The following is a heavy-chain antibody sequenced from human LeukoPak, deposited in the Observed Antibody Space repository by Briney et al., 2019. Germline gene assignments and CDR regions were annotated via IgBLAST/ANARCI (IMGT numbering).Heavy chain of an antibody. CDR3: AMVTAALYFDY. J-gene: IGHJ4*02. D-gene: IGHD2-21*02. V-gene: IGHV1-46*01. CDR1: GYTFTSYY. CDR2: INPSGGST. Sequence: ASVKVSCKASGYTFTSYYMHWVRQAPGQGLEWMGIINPSGGSTSYAQKFQGRVTMTRDTSTSTVYMELSSLRSEDTAMYYCAMVTAALYFDYWGQGTLVTVSS.